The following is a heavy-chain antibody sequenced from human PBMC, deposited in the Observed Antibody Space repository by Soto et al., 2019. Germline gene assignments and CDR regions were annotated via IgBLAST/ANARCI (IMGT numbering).Heavy chain of an antibody. CDR2: VYYTGST. CDR3: SRSIAVPSSHMYH. J-gene: IGHJ4*01. D-gene: IGHD6-6*01. CDR1: GVSMSGYY. Sequence: SETLSLTCRVSGVSMSGYYWRWIRQAPGKGLEWIGYVYYTGSTNYNPSLQSRGTIFVSTSSKQLSQSLMLGTTADTAVEFCSRSIAVPSSHMYHWGQGIPVTVSS. V-gene: IGHV4-59*01.